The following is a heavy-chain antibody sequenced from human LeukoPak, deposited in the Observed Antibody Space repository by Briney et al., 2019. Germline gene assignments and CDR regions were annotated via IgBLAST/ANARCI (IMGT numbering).Heavy chain of an antibody. Sequence: GASVKLSCKDSGCTFSSYAISWVRQAPGQGLEWMGRIIPNFGTENYAQKFQGRFTITTDESTSTAYMELSSLRSEDKAVYYCARDRLTWIQLWFMDVWGKGTTVTVSS. D-gene: IGHD5-18*01. CDR3: ARDRLTWIQLWFMDV. CDR1: GCTFSSYA. CDR2: IIPNFGTE. V-gene: IGHV1-69*05. J-gene: IGHJ6*03.